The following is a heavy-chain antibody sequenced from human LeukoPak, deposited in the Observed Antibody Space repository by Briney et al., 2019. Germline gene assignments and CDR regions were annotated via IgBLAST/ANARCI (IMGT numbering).Heavy chain of an antibody. Sequence: GGSLRLSCAASGLTFGSYWMNWVRQAPGKGLEWVSVIYSGGTTYYADSVKGRFTISRDSSKNTLYLQMSTLRAEDTAVYYCARESSGHDLDCWGQGTLVTVSS. J-gene: IGHJ4*02. CDR3: ARESSGHDLDC. CDR2: IYSGGTT. D-gene: IGHD6-25*01. V-gene: IGHV3-53*01. CDR1: GLTFGSYW.